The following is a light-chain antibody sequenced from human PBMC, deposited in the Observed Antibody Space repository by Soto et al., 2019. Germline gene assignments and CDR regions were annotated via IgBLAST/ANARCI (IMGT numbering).Light chain of an antibody. CDR1: QSVSSSL. CDR2: GAS. V-gene: IGKV3-20*01. J-gene: IGKJ2*01. CDR3: QQYCSSPYT. Sequence: EIVLTQSPGTLSLSPGERATLSCRASQSVSSSLLAWYQQKPGQAPRLLIYGASSRATGIPDRFSGSGSGTDFTLTISRLEPEDFAVFYCQQYCSSPYTFGQGTKLEVK.